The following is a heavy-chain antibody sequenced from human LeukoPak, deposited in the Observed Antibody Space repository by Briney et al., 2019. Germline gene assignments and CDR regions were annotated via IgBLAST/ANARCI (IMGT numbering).Heavy chain of an antibody. CDR2: IYYSGST. V-gene: IGHV4-61*08. CDR3: ARDRRWFDY. D-gene: IGHD2-15*01. Sequence: PSETLSLTCAVSGGSISSGGYSWSWIRQPPGKGLEWIGYIYYSGSTNYNPSLKSRVTISVDTSKNQFSLKLSSVTAADTAVYYCARDRRWFDYWGQGTLVTVSS. CDR1: GGSISSGGYS. J-gene: IGHJ4*02.